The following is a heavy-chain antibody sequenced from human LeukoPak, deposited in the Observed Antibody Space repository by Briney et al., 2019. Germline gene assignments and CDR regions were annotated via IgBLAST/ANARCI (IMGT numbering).Heavy chain of an antibody. V-gene: IGHV3-48*03. CDR2: ISTSGSSI. Sequence: GGSLRLSCAASGFTFSTYEINWVRQARGKGLEWLSHISTSGSSIHYAGSVKGRFTISRDNAKNSLYLQMNSLRVEDTADYYCARDATTELGTVYMDVWGKGTTVTISS. J-gene: IGHJ6*03. CDR1: GFTFSTYE. D-gene: IGHD4-17*01. CDR3: ARDATTELGTVYMDV.